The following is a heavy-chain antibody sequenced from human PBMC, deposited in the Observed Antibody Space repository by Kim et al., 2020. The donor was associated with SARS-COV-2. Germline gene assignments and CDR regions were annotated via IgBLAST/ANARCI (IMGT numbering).Heavy chain of an antibody. CDR1: GFTFSSYA. D-gene: IGHD6-19*01. Sequence: GGSLRLSCAASGFTFSSYAMSWVRQAPGKGLEWVSAISGSGGSTYYADSVKGRFTISRDNSKNTLYLQMNSLRAEDTAVYYCAKTESRVSRYSSGWYEYYYYGMDVWGQGTTGTVSS. J-gene: IGHJ6*01. CDR2: ISGSGGST. CDR3: AKTESRVSRYSSGWYEYYYYGMDV. V-gene: IGHV3-23*01.